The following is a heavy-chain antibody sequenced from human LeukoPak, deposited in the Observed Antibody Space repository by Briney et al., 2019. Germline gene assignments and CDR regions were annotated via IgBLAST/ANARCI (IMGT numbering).Heavy chain of an antibody. V-gene: IGHV3-7*03. Sequence: GGSLRLSCAASGFTFSSYWMSWVRQAPGKGQEWVANIKQDGSEKYYVDSVKGRFTISRDNAKNSLYLQMNSLRSEDTAVYYCATDRHSGSHAAFDIWGQGTMVTVSS. D-gene: IGHD1-26*01. CDR2: IKQDGSEK. J-gene: IGHJ3*02. CDR3: ATDRHSGSHAAFDI. CDR1: GFTFSSYW.